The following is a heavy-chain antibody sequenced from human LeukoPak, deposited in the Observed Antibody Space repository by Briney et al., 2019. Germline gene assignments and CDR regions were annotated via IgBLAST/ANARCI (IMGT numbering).Heavy chain of an antibody. D-gene: IGHD3-10*01. CDR1: GGSVSSGSYS. Sequence: SETLSLTCTVSGGSVSSGSYSWSWIRQPPGKGLEWIGCMYYSGSANYNPSLKSRVTMSVDTSKNQFSLKLTSVAAADTAVYYCARDASGNYFHYWGQGTLVTVSS. CDR3: ARDASGNYFHY. J-gene: IGHJ4*02. CDR2: MYYSGSA. V-gene: IGHV4-61*01.